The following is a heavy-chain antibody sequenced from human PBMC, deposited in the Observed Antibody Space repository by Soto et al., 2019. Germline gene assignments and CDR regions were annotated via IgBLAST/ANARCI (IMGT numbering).Heavy chain of an antibody. CDR1: GGTFSSYT. CDR2: IIPILGIA. CDR3: ARVDGYCSGGSCHP. V-gene: IGHV1-69*02. Sequence: QVQLVQSGAEVKKPGSSVKVSCKASGGTFSSYTISWVRQAPGQGLEWMGRIIPILGIANYAQKFQGRVTITADKSTSTAYMELSSLRSEDTAVYYCARVDGYCSGGSCHPWCQGTLVTVSS. D-gene: IGHD2-15*01. J-gene: IGHJ5*02.